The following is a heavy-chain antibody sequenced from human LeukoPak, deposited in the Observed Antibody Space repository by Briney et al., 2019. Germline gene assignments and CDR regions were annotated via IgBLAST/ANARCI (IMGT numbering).Heavy chain of an antibody. Sequence: SETLSLTCTVSGGSISSSSYYWGWIRQPPGKGLEWIGTIYYSGSTYYNPSLKSRVTISVDTSKNQFSLKLSSVTAADTAVYYCARAQGGSYWSRGPHWVDYWGQGTLVTVSS. V-gene: IGHV4-39*07. J-gene: IGHJ4*02. CDR2: IYYSGST. CDR3: ARAQGGSYWSRGPHWVDY. CDR1: GGSISSSSYY. D-gene: IGHD1-26*01.